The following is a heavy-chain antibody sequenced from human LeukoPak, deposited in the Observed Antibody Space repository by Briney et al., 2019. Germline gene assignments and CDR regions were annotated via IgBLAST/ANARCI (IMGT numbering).Heavy chain of an antibody. J-gene: IGHJ4*02. CDR1: GYTFTGYY. CDR3: ARGYYDSSGYYARDY. D-gene: IGHD3-22*01. V-gene: IGHV1-2*02. CDR2: INPNSGGT. Sequence: GASVKVSCKASGYTFTGYYMHWVRQAPGQGLEWMGWINPNSGGTNYAQKFQGRVTMTRDTSISTAYMELSRLRSDDTAVYYCARGYYDSSGYYARDYWGQGTLVTVSS.